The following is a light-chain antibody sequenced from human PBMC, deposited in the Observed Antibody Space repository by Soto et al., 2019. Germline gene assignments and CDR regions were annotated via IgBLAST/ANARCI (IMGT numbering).Light chain of an antibody. CDR3: SSSTNTNTLVI. Sequence: QSVLTQPASVSGSPGQSITISCTGTSSDIGRYKFVFWFQQHPGKAPKLMIFEGTNRPSGVSNRFSGSKSGNTASLTISGLQAEDEAIYFCSSSTNTNTLVIFGGGTKVTVL. CDR1: SSDIGRYKF. V-gene: IGLV2-14*01. J-gene: IGLJ2*01. CDR2: EGT.